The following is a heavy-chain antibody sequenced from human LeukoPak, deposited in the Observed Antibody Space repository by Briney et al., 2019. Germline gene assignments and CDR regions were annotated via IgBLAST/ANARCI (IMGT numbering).Heavy chain of an antibody. Sequence: SETLSLTCSVSGDSITGHYLTWIRQPPGNGLEWIGYISHIGSTNYNPSLKSRVTISADTSTNQFSLQLTSVTAADTALYYCSGDRMRIKALDMWGQKTMDTVST. J-gene: IGHJ3*02. CDR1: GDSITGHY. CDR2: ISHIGST. V-gene: IGHV4-59*11. CDR3: SGDRMRIKALDM. D-gene: IGHD2/OR15-2a*01.